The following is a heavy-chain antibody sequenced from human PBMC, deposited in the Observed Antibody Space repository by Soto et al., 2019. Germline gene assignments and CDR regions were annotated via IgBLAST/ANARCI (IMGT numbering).Heavy chain of an antibody. CDR3: AREQLWLHYFDY. Sequence: SEPLSLTCTVSGGSISSYYWSWIRQPPGKGLEWIGDTYYSGSTNYNPSLKSRVTIAVDTSKNQFSLKLSSVTAADTAVYYCAREQLWLHYFDYWGQGTLVTVSS. CDR1: GGSISSYY. J-gene: IGHJ4*02. V-gene: IGHV4-59*01. D-gene: IGHD5-18*01. CDR2: TYYSGST.